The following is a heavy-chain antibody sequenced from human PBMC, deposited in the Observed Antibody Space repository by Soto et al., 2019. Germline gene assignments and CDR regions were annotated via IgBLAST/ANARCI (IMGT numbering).Heavy chain of an antibody. CDR1: GFTFSNAW. V-gene: IGHV3-15*01. CDR3: TAEGRNTPMVFDY. CDR2: IKSKTDGGTT. D-gene: IGHD5-18*01. J-gene: IGHJ4*02. Sequence: EVQLVESGGGFVKPGGSLRLSCAASGFTFSNAWMSWVRQAPGKGLEWVGRIKSKTDGGTTDYAAPVKGRFTISRDDSKNTLYLQMNSMKTEDTAVYYCTAEGRNTPMVFDYWGQGTLVTVSS.